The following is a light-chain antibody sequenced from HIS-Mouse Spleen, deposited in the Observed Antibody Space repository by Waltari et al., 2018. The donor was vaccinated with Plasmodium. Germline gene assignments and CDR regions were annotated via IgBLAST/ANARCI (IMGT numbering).Light chain of an antibody. J-gene: IGKJ1*01. CDR2: KAY. V-gene: IGKV1-5*03. CDR3: QQYNSYSWT. CDR1: QSISSW. Sequence: DIQMTQSPSTLSASVGDRVTITCRARQSISSWLAWYQQKPGKAPKLLIYKAYSLESGVPSRFSGSGSGTEFTLTISSLQPDDFATYYCQQYNSYSWTFGQGTKVEIK.